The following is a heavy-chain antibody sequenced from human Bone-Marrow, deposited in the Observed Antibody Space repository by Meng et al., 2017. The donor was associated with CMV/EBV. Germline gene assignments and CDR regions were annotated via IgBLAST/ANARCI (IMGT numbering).Heavy chain of an antibody. CDR2: ISSNGSTI. D-gene: IGHD6-13*01. CDR1: GFTFSPYE. V-gene: IGHV3-48*03. Sequence: GESLKISCAASGFTFSPYEMNWVRQAPGKGLEWVSYISSNGSTIYYADSVKGRFTISRDNAKKSLYLQMNSLRAEDTAVYYCARDYSSSWYAGGFDFWGQGTLVTVSS. J-gene: IGHJ4*02. CDR3: ARDYSSSWYAGGFDF.